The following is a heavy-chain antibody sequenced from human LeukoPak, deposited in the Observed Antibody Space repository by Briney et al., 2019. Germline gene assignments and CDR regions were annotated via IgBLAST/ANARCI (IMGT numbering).Heavy chain of an antibody. CDR3: ARACGGGSCYLDY. Sequence: GGSLRLSCAASGFTFSSYWMHWVRQAPGKGLVWVSRINSDGSSTSYADSVKGRFTISRENAKNSLYLQMNSLRAEDTAVYYCARACGGGSCYLDYWGQGTLVTVSS. CDR2: INSDGSST. CDR1: GFTFSSYW. J-gene: IGHJ4*02. D-gene: IGHD2-15*01. V-gene: IGHV3-74*01.